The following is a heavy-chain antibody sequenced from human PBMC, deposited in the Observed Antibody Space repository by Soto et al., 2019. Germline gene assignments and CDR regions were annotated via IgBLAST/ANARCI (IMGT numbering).Heavy chain of an antibody. CDR1: GFTFSRYA. CDR3: ASKVAEGY. D-gene: IGHD5-12*01. J-gene: IGHJ4*02. V-gene: IGHV3-33*08. CDR2: IWNDGSDK. Sequence: QARLVESGGGVVQPGRSLRLSCAASGFTFSRYAMHWVRQAPGKGLEWVAVIWNDGSDKYYADSVKGRFTISRDNSENTLYLQMNSLRSEDTAVYYCASKVAEGYWGQGTLVTVSS.